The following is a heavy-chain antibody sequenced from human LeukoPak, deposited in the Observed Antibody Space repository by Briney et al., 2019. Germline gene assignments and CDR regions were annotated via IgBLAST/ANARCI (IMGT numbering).Heavy chain of an antibody. CDR3: AKAGAGSGSIFDY. D-gene: IGHD3-10*01. CDR1: GFTFSSYA. Sequence: GRSLRLSCAASGFTFSSYAMHWVRQAPGKGLEWVAVISYDGSNKYYADSVKGRFTISRDNSKNTLYLQMNSLRAEDTAVYYCAKAGAGSGSIFDYWGQGTLVTVSS. V-gene: IGHV3-30*04. CDR2: ISYDGSNK. J-gene: IGHJ4*02.